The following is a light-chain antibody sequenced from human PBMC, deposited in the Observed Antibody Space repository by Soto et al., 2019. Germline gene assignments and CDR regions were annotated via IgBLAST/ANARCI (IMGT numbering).Light chain of an antibody. CDR3: QQYFTSPIT. CDR2: DAS. Sequence: IVLTQSPGTLSLSPGERATFSCRASQSVSRNYLAWFQKKPGQAPRLLIYDASTRATGIPDKFGGSGSGTDFTLTISRLEPEDFAVYFCQQYFTSPITFGQGTRLEIK. J-gene: IGKJ5*01. CDR1: QSVSRNY. V-gene: IGKV3-20*01.